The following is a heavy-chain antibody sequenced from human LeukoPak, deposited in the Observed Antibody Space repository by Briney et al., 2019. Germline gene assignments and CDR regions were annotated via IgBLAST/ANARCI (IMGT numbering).Heavy chain of an antibody. Sequence: ASETLSLTCTVSGGSISSYYWSWIRQPPGKGLEWIGEINHSGSTNYNPSLESRVTISVDTSKNQFSLKLNSVTAADTAVYYCASYGSGNYYDLDYWGQGTLVTVSS. D-gene: IGHD3-10*01. CDR2: INHSGST. J-gene: IGHJ4*02. V-gene: IGHV4-34*01. CDR1: GGSISSYY. CDR3: ASYGSGNYYDLDY.